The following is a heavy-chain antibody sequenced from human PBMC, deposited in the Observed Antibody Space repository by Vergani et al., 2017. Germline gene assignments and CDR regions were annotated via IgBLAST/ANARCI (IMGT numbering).Heavy chain of an antibody. D-gene: IGHD3-22*01. V-gene: IGHV4-31*03. CDR3: ASGYDSSGYYDGGGADY. CDR1: GGSISSGGYY. J-gene: IGHJ4*02. CDR2: IYYSGST. Sequence: QVQLQESGPGLVKPSQTLSLTCTVSGGSISSGGYYWSWIRQHPGKGLEWIGYIYYSGSTYYNPSLKSRVTISVDTSKNQFSLKLSSVNAADTAVYYCASGYDSSGYYDGGGADYWGQGTLVTVSS.